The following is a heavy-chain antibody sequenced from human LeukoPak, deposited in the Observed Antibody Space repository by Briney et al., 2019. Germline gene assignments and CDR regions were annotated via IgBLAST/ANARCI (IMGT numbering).Heavy chain of an antibody. Sequence: PGGSLRLSCAASRFTFTGYAMSWVRQAPGKGLEWVSVIGGSNGITFYVGSVKGRFTISRDNSKDTLYLQMNSLRAEDTAVYYCARNENSGWGYFDYWGQGTLVTVSS. CDR1: RFTFTGYA. CDR2: IGGSNGIT. CDR3: ARNENSGWGYFDY. D-gene: IGHD5-12*01. J-gene: IGHJ4*02. V-gene: IGHV3-23*01.